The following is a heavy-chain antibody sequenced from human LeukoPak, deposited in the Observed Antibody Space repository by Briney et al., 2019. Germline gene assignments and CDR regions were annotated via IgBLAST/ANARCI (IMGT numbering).Heavy chain of an antibody. D-gene: IGHD2-8*01. Sequence: ASVKVSYKASGYTFTKYGISWVRQAPGQGLEWMGWIGTSSGSTNLAQKLQGRVTMTKDTSTSTASMELRSLTTDDTAVYYCARESLEGVKYYYGMDVWGQGTTVTVPS. J-gene: IGHJ6*02. CDR1: GYTFTKYG. CDR2: IGTSSGST. CDR3: ARESLEGVKYYYGMDV. V-gene: IGHV1-18*01.